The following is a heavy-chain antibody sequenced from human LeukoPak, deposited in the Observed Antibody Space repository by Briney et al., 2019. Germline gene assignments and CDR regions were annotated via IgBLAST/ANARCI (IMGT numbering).Heavy chain of an antibody. Sequence: GGSLRLSCAASGFTFSSYGMHWVRQAPGKGLEWVAVIWYDGSNKYYADSVKGRFTISRDNSKNTLYLQMNSLRAEDTAVYYCARVQVRRRLPDYWGQGTLVTVSS. D-gene: IGHD4-17*01. J-gene: IGHJ4*02. CDR3: ARVQVRRRLPDY. CDR2: IWYDGSNK. V-gene: IGHV3-33*01. CDR1: GFTFSSYG.